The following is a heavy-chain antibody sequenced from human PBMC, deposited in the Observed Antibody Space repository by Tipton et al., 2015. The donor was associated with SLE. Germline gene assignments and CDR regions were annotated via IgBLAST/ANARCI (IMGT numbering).Heavy chain of an antibody. CDR3: ARGTGISVD. J-gene: IGHJ4*02. CDR2: ISYGGGT. D-gene: IGHD6-19*01. Sequence: TLSLTCTVSGGSISSNYWIWIRQPPGKGLEWIGYISYGGGTNYNPSLKSRVTMSVDTAKNQVSLKLTSVTAADTAVYYCARGTGISVDWGQGTLVTVSS. CDR1: GGSISSNY. V-gene: IGHV4-59*08.